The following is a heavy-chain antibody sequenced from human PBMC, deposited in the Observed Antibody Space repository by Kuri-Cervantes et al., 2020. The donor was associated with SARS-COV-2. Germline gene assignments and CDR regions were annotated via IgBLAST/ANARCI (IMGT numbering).Heavy chain of an antibody. CDR3: ARGAGYDFGTGYQDWFFDL. V-gene: IGHV4-34*01. Sequence: SETLSLTCAVYGGSFSGYYGSWIRQPPGKGLEWIGEINHSGSTNYNPSLKSRITISVDTSKNQFSLKLNSVTAADTAVYYCARGAGYDFGTGYQDWFFDLWGRGNLVTVSS. D-gene: IGHD3/OR15-3a*01. CDR1: GGSFSGYY. CDR2: INHSGST. J-gene: IGHJ2*01.